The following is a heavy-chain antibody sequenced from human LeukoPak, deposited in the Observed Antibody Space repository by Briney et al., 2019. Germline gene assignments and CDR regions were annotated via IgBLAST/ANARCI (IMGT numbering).Heavy chain of an antibody. CDR3: ASPEVNFDY. J-gene: IGHJ4*02. CDR1: GFTVSSNF. CDR2: ISYDGSSE. D-gene: IGHD4-23*01. V-gene: IGHV3-30-3*01. Sequence: GGSLRLSCAASGFTVSSNFMTWVRQAPGKGLEWVAAISYDGSSEYYADAVEGRFTISRDNSKNTLYLQMNSLRAEDTAVYYCASPEVNFDYWGQGTLVTVSS.